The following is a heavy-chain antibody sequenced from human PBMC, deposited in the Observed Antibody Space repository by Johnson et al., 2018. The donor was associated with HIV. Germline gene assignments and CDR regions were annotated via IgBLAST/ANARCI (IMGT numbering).Heavy chain of an antibody. CDR3: ATFDAFDI. Sequence: QVQLVESGGGVVQPGRSLRLSCAASGLTFSSYGMHWVRQAPGKGLEWVAVISYDGSNKYYADSVKGRFTISRDNSKNTLYLQMNSLRAEDTAVYYCATFDAFDIWGQGTMVTVSS. J-gene: IGHJ3*02. CDR1: GLTFSSYG. CDR2: ISYDGSNK. V-gene: IGHV3-30*03.